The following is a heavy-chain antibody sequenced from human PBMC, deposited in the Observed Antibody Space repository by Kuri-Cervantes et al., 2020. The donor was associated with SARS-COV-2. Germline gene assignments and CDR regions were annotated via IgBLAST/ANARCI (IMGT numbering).Heavy chain of an antibody. Sequence: GGSLRLSCAASGFTFSSYWMSWARQAPGKGLEWVANIKQDGSEKYYVDSVKGRFTISRDNAKNSLYLQMNSLRAEDTAVYYCARDGYCSSTSCYSYYYYMDVWGKGTTVTVSS. CDR3: ARDGYCSSTSCYSYYYYMDV. D-gene: IGHD2-2*03. CDR1: GFTFSSYW. CDR2: IKQDGSEK. V-gene: IGHV3-7*01. J-gene: IGHJ6*03.